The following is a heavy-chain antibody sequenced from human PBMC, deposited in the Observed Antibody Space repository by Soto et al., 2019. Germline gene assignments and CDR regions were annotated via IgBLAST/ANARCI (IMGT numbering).Heavy chain of an antibody. V-gene: IGHV1-69*17. Sequence: QVQLVQSGAEVKKPGSSVKVSCKASGGTSRSLSITWVRQAPGQGLGWMGGITPLFGIPNYPKKFQGRITITAEKATGTAYLELSSLRSEDTAVYYCARDTHSAGGWFDTWGRGTLVTVSS. D-gene: IGHD2-15*01. CDR2: ITPLFGIP. CDR1: GGTSRSLS. J-gene: IGHJ5*02. CDR3: ARDTHSAGGWFDT.